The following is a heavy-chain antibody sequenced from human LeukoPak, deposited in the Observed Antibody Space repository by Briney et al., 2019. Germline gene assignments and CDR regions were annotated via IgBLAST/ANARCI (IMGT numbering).Heavy chain of an antibody. Sequence: GGSLRLSCAASGFTFSSYAMHCVRQAPGKGLEWVSTISNTGDRTSYADSVKGRFTISRDDSKNTMYLQMNSLRAEDTAVYYCAKTLVTLSEDYFDYWGQGTLVTVSS. D-gene: IGHD3-3*01. CDR3: AKTLVTLSEDYFDY. CDR1: GFTFSSYA. J-gene: IGHJ4*02. V-gene: IGHV3-23*01. CDR2: ISNTGDRT.